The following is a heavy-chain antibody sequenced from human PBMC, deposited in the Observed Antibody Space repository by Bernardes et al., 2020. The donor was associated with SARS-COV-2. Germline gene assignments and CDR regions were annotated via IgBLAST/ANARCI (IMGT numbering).Heavy chain of an antibody. CDR3: ARGLGCGFSSGYCHSIPDV. D-gene: IGHD3-3*01. J-gene: IGHJ6*02. CDR1: GFTFSDYY. CDR2: ISSNNIYT. Sequence: GGSLRLSCAASGFTFSDYYMTWIRQAPGKGLEWISYISSNNIYTNYIDSVKGRFTISRDNTRDSLYLQMNSLRAEDTAVYYCARGLGCGFSSGYCHSIPDVWGQGTTVTVSS. V-gene: IGHV3-11*06.